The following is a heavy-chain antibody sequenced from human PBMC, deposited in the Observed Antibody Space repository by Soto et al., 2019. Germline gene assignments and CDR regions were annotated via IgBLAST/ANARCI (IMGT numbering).Heavy chain of an antibody. CDR2: IIPIFGTA. CDR1: GGTFSSYA. D-gene: IGHD2-15*01. CDR3: ARDGSVVPAATDQEYCSGGSCYSAPGMDV. J-gene: IGHJ6*02. Sequence: GASVKVSCKASGGTFSSYAISWVRQAPGQGLEWMGGIIPIFGTANYAQKFQGRVTITADESTSTAYMELSSLRSEDTAVYYCARDGSVVPAATDQEYCSGGSCYSAPGMDVWGQGTTVTVSS. V-gene: IGHV1-69*13.